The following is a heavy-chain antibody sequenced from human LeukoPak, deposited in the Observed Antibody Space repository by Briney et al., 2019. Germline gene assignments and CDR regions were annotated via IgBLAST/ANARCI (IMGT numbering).Heavy chain of an antibody. CDR1: GFTFSTYS. V-gene: IGHV3-30*02. D-gene: IGHD5-12*01. Sequence: GGSLRLSCAASGFTFSTYSMNWVRQAPGKGLEWVAFIRYDGSNKYYADSVKGRFTVSRDNSKNTLYLQMKSLRAEDTAVYYCAKGGGYEAQYYYYYLDVWGKGTTVTISS. J-gene: IGHJ6*03. CDR3: AKGGGYEAQYYYYYLDV. CDR2: IRYDGSNK.